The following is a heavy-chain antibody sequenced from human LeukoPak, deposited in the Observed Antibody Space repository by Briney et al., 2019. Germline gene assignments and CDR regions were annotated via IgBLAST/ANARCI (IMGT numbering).Heavy chain of an antibody. Sequence: STTLFLTCTVSGGSISSYYWSWIRPPPGKGQEWIGNIYYSGSTNYNPSLKSRLTISVDTSKNQFSLKLSSVTAADTAVYYCASEGYGGNYDYWGQGTLVTVSS. J-gene: IGHJ4*02. V-gene: IGHV4-59*01. CDR2: IYYSGST. D-gene: IGHD4-23*01. CDR1: GGSISSYY. CDR3: ASEGYGGNYDY.